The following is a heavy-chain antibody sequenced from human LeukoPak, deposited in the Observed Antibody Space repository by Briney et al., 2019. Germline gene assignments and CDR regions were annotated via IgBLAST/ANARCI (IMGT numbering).Heavy chain of an antibody. CDR2: IYWDDEK. J-gene: IGHJ4*02. CDR3: ANLYFYNSGGYSRAFDY. Sequence: SGPTLVKPTQTLTLTCTFSGFSLTTSGVGVGWIRQPPGKALEGLALIYWDDEKRYRPSLRTRLTITKDTSKSQVVLTMTDMDPVDTATYYCANLYFYNSGGYSRAFDYWGQGTLVTVSS. CDR1: GFSLTTSGVG. D-gene: IGHD3-22*01. V-gene: IGHV2-5*02.